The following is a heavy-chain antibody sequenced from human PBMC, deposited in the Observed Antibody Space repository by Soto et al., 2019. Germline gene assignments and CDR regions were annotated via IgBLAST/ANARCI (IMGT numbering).Heavy chain of an antibody. CDR1: GFTFSSSE. D-gene: IGHD2-2*01. Sequence: EVQLVESGGGLVQPGGSLRLYCVASGFTFSSSEMYWVRQAPGKGLEWVSYIHPAGQPIFYAHSVKGRFTISRDKAKTSLYLQMNSMIAEDTAVYYCASRGSSWGQGTMVTVSS. CDR3: ASRGSS. CDR2: IHPAGQPI. V-gene: IGHV3-48*03. J-gene: IGHJ3*01.